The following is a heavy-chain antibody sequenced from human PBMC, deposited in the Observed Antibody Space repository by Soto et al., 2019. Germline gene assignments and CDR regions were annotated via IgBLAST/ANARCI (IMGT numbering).Heavy chain of an antibody. CDR1: GGSISSSNW. Sequence: QVQLQESGPGLVKPSGTLSLTCAVSGGSISSSNWWSWVRQPPGKGLEWIGEIYHSGSTNYNPYLKSRVTLSVDTSKNQFSLKLSSVTAADTAVYYCARTGIEAAGDYWGQGTLVTVSS. CDR3: ARTGIEAAGDY. CDR2: IYHSGST. D-gene: IGHD6-13*01. J-gene: IGHJ4*02. V-gene: IGHV4-4*02.